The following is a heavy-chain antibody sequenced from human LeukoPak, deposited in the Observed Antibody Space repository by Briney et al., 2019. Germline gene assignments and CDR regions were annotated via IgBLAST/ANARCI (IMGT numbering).Heavy chain of an antibody. D-gene: IGHD1-7*01. CDR3: AARNWNYWMESSGNWFDP. CDR2: IYYSGST. Sequence: SETLSLTCAVYGGSFSGYYWSWIRQPPGKGLEWIGYIYYSGSTYYNPSLKSRVTISVDTSKNQFSLKLSSVTAADTAVYYCAARNWNYWMESSGNWFDPWGQGTLVTVSS. J-gene: IGHJ5*02. CDR1: GGSFSGYY. V-gene: IGHV4-59*06.